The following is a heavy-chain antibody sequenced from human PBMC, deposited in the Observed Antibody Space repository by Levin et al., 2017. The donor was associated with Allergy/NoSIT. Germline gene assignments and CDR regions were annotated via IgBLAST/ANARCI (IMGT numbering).Heavy chain of an antibody. CDR1: GFSLSTSGVA. CDR3: AHRSGPFESSSKYFDY. V-gene: IGHV2-5*02. Sequence: SGPTLVKPTQTLTLTCTFSGFSLSTSGVAVGWIRQPPGKALEWLALIYWDDDKRYSPSLKSRLTITKDTSKNQVVLTMTNMDPVDTATYYCAHRSGPFESSSKYFDYWGQGTLVTVSS. D-gene: IGHD6-6*01. J-gene: IGHJ4*02. CDR2: IYWDDDK.